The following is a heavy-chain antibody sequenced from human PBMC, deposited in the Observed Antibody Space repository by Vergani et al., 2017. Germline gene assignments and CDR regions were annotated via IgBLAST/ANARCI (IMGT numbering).Heavy chain of an antibody. CDR2: INHSGST. V-gene: IGHV4-34*01. D-gene: IGHD2-21*01. CDR1: GGSFSGYY. CDR3: ASVDCGGDCFGDD. Sequence: QVQLQQWGAGLLKPSETLSLTCAVYGGSFSGYYWSWIRQPPGKGLEWIGEINHSGSTNYNPSLKSRVTISVDTSKNQFSLELSAVTAADTAVYYCASVDCGGDCFGDDWGQGTLVTVSS. J-gene: IGHJ4*02.